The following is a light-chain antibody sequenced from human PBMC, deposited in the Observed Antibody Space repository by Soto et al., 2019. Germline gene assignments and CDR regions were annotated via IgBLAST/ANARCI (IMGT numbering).Light chain of an antibody. Sequence: QSALTQPPSVSGSPGQSVTISCTGTSSDVGAYNRVSWYQQPPGTAPKLMIYEVSYRPSGVPDRFSGSKSDNTASLTISGLQAEDEADYYCSSYTSSGTVVFGGGTKLTVL. CDR1: SSDVGAYNR. CDR3: SSYTSSGTVV. CDR2: EVS. J-gene: IGLJ2*01. V-gene: IGLV2-18*02.